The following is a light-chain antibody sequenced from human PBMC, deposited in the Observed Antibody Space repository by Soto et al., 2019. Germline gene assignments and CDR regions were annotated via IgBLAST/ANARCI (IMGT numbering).Light chain of an antibody. Sequence: QSALTQPASVSASPGQSITISCTGTSSDVGGHIFVAWYQQHPDKAPKIVLYEVNNRPPGVSNRFSGSKSGNTAFLTISGLQAEDEADYYCSSYTSSSTYVFGTGTKVTVL. V-gene: IGLV2-14*01. CDR3: SSYTSSSTYV. CDR1: SSDVGGHIF. J-gene: IGLJ1*01. CDR2: EVN.